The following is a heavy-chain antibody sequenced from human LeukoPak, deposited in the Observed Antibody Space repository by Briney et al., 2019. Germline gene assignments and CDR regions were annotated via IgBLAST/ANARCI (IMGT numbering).Heavy chain of an antibody. CDR1: GYSFTSYW. CDR2: IYPGDSDT. CDR3: ARQSGGGSSSWSPFNY. Sequence: GESLKISCKGSGYSFTSYWIGWVRQMPGKGLEWMGIIYPGDSDTRYSPSFEGQVTISADKSISTAYLQWSSLKASDTAMYYCARQSGGGSSSWSPFNYWGQGTLVTVSS. J-gene: IGHJ4*02. V-gene: IGHV5-51*01. D-gene: IGHD6-13*01.